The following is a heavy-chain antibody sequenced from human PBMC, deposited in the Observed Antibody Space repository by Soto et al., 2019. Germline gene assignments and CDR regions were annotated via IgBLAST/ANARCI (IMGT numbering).Heavy chain of an antibody. CDR2: IYSGGST. D-gene: IGHD4-17*01. Sequence: EVQLVESGGGLVQPGGSLRLSCAASGFTVSSNYMSWVRQAPGKGLEWVSVIYSGGSTYYADSVKGRFTISRDNSKNTLYLQMNSRRADDTAVYDWARELREPAASWGQGTMVTVSS. J-gene: IGHJ3*01. CDR3: ARELREPAAS. CDR1: GFTVSSNY. V-gene: IGHV3-66*01.